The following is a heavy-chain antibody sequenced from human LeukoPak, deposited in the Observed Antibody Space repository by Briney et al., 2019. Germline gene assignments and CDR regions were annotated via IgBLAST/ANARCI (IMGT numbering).Heavy chain of an antibody. CDR3: ARGPSVGSGWSPDY. Sequence: GGSLRLSCAASGFTFSSYGMHWVRQAPGKGLEWVAFIRYDGSNKYYADSVKGRFTISRDSAKNSLYLQMNSLRAEDTAVYYCARGPSVGSGWSPDYWGQGTLVTVSS. CDR2: IRYDGSNK. CDR1: GFTFSSYG. V-gene: IGHV3-30*02. D-gene: IGHD6-19*01. J-gene: IGHJ4*02.